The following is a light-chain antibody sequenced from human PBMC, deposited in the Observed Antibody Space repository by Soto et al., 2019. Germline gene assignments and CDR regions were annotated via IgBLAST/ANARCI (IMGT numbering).Light chain of an antibody. CDR3: ISYTGSGTYV. CDR1: STDVGGYKY. V-gene: IGLV2-14*01. CDR2: DVT. Sequence: QSVLTQPASVSGSPGQSITISCTETSTDVGGYKYVSWYQQHPGKVPKLIIYDVTSRPSGVSDRFSGSKSGNTASLIISGLQAEDEADYYCISYTGSGTYVFGSGTRSPS. J-gene: IGLJ1*01.